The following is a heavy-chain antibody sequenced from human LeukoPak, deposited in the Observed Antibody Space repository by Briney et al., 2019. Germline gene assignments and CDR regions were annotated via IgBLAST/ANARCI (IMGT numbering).Heavy chain of an antibody. CDR3: AAVRGRYYFDY. J-gene: IGHJ4*02. CDR2: IYYSGST. V-gene: IGHV4-59*01. D-gene: IGHD3-10*01. Sequence: PSETLSLTCTVVGGSISSYYWSWIRQPPGKGLEWIGYIYYSGSTNYNPSLKSRVTISIDTSKNQFSLKLNSVTAVDTAVYYCAAVRGRYYFDYWGQGTLVTVSS. CDR1: GGSISSYY.